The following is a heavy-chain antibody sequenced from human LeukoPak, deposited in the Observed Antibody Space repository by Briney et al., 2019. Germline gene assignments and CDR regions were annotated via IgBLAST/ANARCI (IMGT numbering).Heavy chain of an antibody. CDR3: AAAPRATTPVLPVDY. CDR2: ISGSGGAT. V-gene: IGHV3-23*01. Sequence: SGGSLRLSCAGSGFTFSSYAVSWVRQAPGKGLEWVSSISGSGGATYYADSVRGRFTISRDNSKNTLYLQMSSLRAEDSAVYYCAAAPRATTPVLPVDYWGQGTLVPVSS. J-gene: IGHJ4*02. CDR1: GFTFSSYA. D-gene: IGHD1-1*01.